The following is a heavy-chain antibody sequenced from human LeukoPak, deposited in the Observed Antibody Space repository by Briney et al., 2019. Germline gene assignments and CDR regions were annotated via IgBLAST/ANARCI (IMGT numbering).Heavy chain of an antibody. CDR3: ARAGELRYMDV. D-gene: IGHD3-16*01. J-gene: IGHJ6*03. Sequence: GGSLRLSCAASGFIFSDYYMTWIRQAPGKGLEWVSTIKGTGLTTYYADSVKGRFTISRDNAKNSLFLQMTSLRADDTAIYYCARAGELRYMDVWGKGTAVTVSS. V-gene: IGHV3-11*04. CDR2: IKGTGLTT. CDR1: GFIFSDYY.